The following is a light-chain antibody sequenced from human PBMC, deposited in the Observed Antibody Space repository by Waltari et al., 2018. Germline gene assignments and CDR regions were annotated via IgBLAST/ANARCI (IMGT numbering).Light chain of an antibody. CDR2: KGS. Sequence: HSDGKTYLKGFQRMPGQCPRRVIDKGSNRDSGVPDRFSGSGSGTVFTLKITRVEAEDVGTYYCMQATHWPLTFGRGTKVEIK. CDR1: HSDGKTY. J-gene: IGKJ1*01. CDR3: MQATHWPLT. V-gene: IGKV2-30*02.